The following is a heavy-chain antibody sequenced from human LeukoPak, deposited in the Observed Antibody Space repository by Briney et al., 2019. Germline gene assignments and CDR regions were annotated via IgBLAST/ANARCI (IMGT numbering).Heavy chain of an antibody. J-gene: IGHJ6*02. V-gene: IGHV3-11*01. CDR2: ISESGTTI. CDR1: GFIFSDHY. D-gene: IGHD3-10*01. Sequence: GGSLRLSCAASGFIFSDHYMGWVRQAPGKGLEWISYISESGTTIFYADSVKGRFTISRDNGKNSLSLQMNSLTAEDTAIYYCTRDRQPSSYIGMDVWGQGTTVTVSS. CDR3: TRDRQPSSYIGMDV.